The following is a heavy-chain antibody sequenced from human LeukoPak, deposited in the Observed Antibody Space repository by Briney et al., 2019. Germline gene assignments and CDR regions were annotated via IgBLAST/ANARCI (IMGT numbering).Heavy chain of an antibody. Sequence: GRSLRLSCAASGFTFSSYAMHWVRQAPGKGLEWVAVISYDGSNKYYADSVKGRFTISRDNSKNTLYLQMNSLRAEDTAVYYCARERFGVDAFDIWGQGTMVTVSS. V-gene: IGHV3-30-3*01. CDR1: GFTFSSYA. CDR3: ARERFGVDAFDI. J-gene: IGHJ3*02. D-gene: IGHD2-8*01. CDR2: ISYDGSNK.